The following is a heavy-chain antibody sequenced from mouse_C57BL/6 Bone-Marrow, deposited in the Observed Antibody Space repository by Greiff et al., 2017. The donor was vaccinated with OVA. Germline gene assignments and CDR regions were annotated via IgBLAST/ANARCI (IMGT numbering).Heavy chain of an antibody. Sequence: EVQLQQSGPVLVKPGASVKMSCKASGYTFTDYYMNWVKQSHGKSLEWIGVINPYNGGTSYNQKFKGKATLTVDKSSSTAYMELNSLTSEDSAVYYCARLGLRRDYWGQGTTLTVSS. CDR1: GYTFTDYY. D-gene: IGHD2-4*01. J-gene: IGHJ2*01. CDR3: ARLGLRRDY. CDR2: INPYNGGT. V-gene: IGHV1-19*01.